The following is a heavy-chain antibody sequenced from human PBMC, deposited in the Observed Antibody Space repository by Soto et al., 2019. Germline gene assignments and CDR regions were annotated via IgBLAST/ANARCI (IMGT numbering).Heavy chain of an antibody. D-gene: IGHD5-18*01. CDR2: INHSGST. CDR3: ARGRGKYSYCYYYYYGMDV. V-gene: IGHV4-34*01. CDR1: GGSFNAYY. Sequence: PSETLSPTCAVYGGSFNAYYWSWIRLPPWPMHEWIGEINHSGSTNYNASLKSRVTISVDTSKNQFSVKLSSVTAADTAVYYCARGRGKYSYCYYYYYGMDVWGQGTTVSV. J-gene: IGHJ6*01.